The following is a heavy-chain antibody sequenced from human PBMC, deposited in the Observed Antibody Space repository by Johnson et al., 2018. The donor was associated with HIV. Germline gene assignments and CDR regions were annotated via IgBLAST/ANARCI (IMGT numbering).Heavy chain of an antibody. J-gene: IGHJ3*02. CDR1: GFTFSSYT. V-gene: IGHV3-30-3*01. Sequence: QVQLVESGGGLVQPGGSLRLSCAASGFTFSSYTMHWVRQAPGKGLEWVAVISYDGSNKYYADSVKGRFTISRDNSKNKLYLQMNSLKTEDTAVYYCASLSSSGAFDIWGQGTMVTVSS. D-gene: IGHD6-6*01. CDR2: ISYDGSNK. CDR3: ASLSSSGAFDI.